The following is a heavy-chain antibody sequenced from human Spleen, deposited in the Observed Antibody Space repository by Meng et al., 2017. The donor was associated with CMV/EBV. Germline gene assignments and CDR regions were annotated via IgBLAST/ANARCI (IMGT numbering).Heavy chain of an antibody. CDR3: ARDLGAVAGIDPP. CDR1: GVSISSGTYY. V-gene: IGHV4-31*02. J-gene: IGHJ5*02. CDR2: IYTSGST. D-gene: IGHD6-19*01. Sequence: VSGVSISSGTYYWSWIRQHPGKGLEWIGYIYTSGSTYYNPSLKSRLSISEDTSKNHFSLRLTSVTAADTAVYYCARDLGAVAGIDPPWGQGTLVTVSS.